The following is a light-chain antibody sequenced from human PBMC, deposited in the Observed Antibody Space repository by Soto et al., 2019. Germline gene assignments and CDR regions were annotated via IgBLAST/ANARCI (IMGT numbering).Light chain of an antibody. CDR1: QGVSSY. V-gene: IGKV3-11*01. CDR2: DAS. CDR3: QQRSNWVWT. J-gene: IGKJ1*01. Sequence: EIVLTQSPATLSLSPGERATLSCRASQGVSSYLAWYQQKPGQAPRLLIYDASNRATGIPARFSGSGSGTDFTLTISSLEPEDFAVYYCQQRSNWVWTFGQGTKVEIK.